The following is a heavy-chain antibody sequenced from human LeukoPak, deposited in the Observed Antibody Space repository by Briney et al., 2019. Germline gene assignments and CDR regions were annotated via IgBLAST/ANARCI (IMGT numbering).Heavy chain of an antibody. CDR1: GGSLSSGSFY. Sequence: PSETLSLTCTDSGGSLSSGSFYWGWIRQPPGKRLEWIGSIYYSGSTYYNPSLKSRVTISVDTSKNQFSLKLSSVTAADTAVYYCARSRLYGSGSLTSPFDYWGQGTLVTVSS. D-gene: IGHD3-10*01. CDR2: IYYSGST. CDR3: ARSRLYGSGSLTSPFDY. J-gene: IGHJ4*02. V-gene: IGHV4-39*01.